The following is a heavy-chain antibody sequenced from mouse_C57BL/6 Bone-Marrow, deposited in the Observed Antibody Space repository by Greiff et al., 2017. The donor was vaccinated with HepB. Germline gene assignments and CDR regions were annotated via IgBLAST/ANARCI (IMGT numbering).Heavy chain of an antibody. CDR1: GYTFTDYY. CDR3: ARRIYDGYYDYFDY. D-gene: IGHD2-3*01. CDR2: INPYNGGT. J-gene: IGHJ2*01. Sequence: VQLQQSGPVLVKPGASVKMSCKASGYTFTDYYMNWVKQSHGKGLEWIGVINPYNGGTSYNQKFKGKATLTVDKSSSTAYMELNSLTSEDSAVYYCARRIYDGYYDYFDYWGQGTTLTVSS. V-gene: IGHV1-19*01.